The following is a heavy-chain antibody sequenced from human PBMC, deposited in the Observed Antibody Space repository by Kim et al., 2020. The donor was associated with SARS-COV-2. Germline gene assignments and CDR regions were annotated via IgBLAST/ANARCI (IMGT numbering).Heavy chain of an antibody. CDR3: AKLPYYYDSSGPDY. V-gene: IGHV3-23*01. J-gene: IGHJ4*02. Sequence: GGSLRLSCAASGFTFSSYAMSWVRQAPGKGLEWVSAISGSGGSTYYADSVKGRFTISRDNSKNTLYLQMNSLRAEDTAVYYCAKLPYYYDSSGPDYWGQGTLVTVSS. CDR2: ISGSGGST. CDR1: GFTFSSYA. D-gene: IGHD3-22*01.